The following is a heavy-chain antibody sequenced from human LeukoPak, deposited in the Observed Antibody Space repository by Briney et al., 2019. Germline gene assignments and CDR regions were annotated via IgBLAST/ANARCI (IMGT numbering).Heavy chain of an antibody. CDR3: ATMYYYGSGSYLSRNYYFDY. Sequence: GGSLRLSCAASGFTFSSYTMSWVRQAPGKGLEWVSATSGSGGSTYYADSVNGRFAISRDNSKNTLYLQMNSLRAEDTAVYYCATMYYYGSGSYLSRNYYFDYWGQGTLVTVSS. V-gene: IGHV3-23*01. D-gene: IGHD3-10*01. CDR1: GFTFSSYT. J-gene: IGHJ4*02. CDR2: TSGSGGST.